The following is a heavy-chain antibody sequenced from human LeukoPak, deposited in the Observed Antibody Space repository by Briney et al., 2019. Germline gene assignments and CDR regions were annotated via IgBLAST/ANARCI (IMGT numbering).Heavy chain of an antibody. J-gene: IGHJ1*01. D-gene: IGHD3-3*01. CDR2: IIPIFATA. Sequence: ASVKVSCKASGGTLSNYAISWVRQAPGQGLEWVGGIIPIFATANYAQKCQGRVTITTDESTSTAYMELTNLRSEDTAVYYCARGLRFLEWLSGNWGQGTLVTVSS. CDR1: GGTLSNYA. CDR3: ARGLRFLEWLSGN. V-gene: IGHV1-69*05.